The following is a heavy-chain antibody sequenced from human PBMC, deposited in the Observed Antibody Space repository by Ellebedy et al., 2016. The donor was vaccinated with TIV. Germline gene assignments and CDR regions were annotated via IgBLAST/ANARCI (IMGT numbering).Heavy chain of an antibody. V-gene: IGHV3-21*01. Sequence: GESLKISCAASAFTFFNYNMNWVRQPPGKGLEWVSSISGSSGYIYYADSVNGRFTISRDNAKKSLYLQMNGLRAEDTAVYYCTKDGSGTMNFWGQGTLVTVSS. J-gene: IGHJ4*02. CDR1: AFTFFNYN. CDR3: TKDGSGTMNF. D-gene: IGHD1-1*01. CDR2: ISGSSGYI.